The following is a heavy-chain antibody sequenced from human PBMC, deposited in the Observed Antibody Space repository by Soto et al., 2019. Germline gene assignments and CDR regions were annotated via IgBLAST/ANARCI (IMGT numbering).Heavy chain of an antibody. CDR3: GRDGAVGYCSSTSCRVSWFDP. CDR2: ISAYNGNT. CDR1: GYTFTSYG. Sequence: QVQLVQSGAEVKKPGASVKVSCKASGYTFTSYGISWVRQAPGQGLEWMGWISAYNGNTNYAQKLQGRVTMTTDTSTGKVYMGLRGLGSDEKAVYYCGRDGAVGYCSSTSCRVSWFDPWGQGTLVTVSS. V-gene: IGHV1-18*01. J-gene: IGHJ5*02. D-gene: IGHD2-2*01.